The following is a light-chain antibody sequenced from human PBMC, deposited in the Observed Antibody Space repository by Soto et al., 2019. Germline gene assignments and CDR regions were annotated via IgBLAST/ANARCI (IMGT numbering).Light chain of an antibody. CDR2: GAS. CDR3: QQYSSYPLT. V-gene: IGKV1-5*03. CDR1: QSISSW. Sequence: DIQMTQSPSTLSASVTDRVTITCRASQSISSWLAWYQQKPGKAPKVLIYGASNLESGVPSRFSGSGSETEFTLSISCLQPEDFATYYCQQYSSYPLTFGGGTKV. J-gene: IGKJ4*01.